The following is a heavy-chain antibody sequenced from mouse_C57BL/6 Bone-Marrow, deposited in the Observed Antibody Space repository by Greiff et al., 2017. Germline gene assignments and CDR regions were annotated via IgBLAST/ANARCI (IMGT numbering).Heavy chain of an antibody. CDR2: IDPSDSYT. CDR3: AREGLLYFDY. V-gene: IGHV1-69*01. Sequence: QVQLQQPGAELVMPGASVKLSCKASGYTFTSYWMHWVKQRPGQGLEWIGEIDPSDSYTNYNQKFKGKSTLTVDKSSSTAYMQLSSLTSEDSAVYCCAREGLLYFDYWGQGTTLTVSS. J-gene: IGHJ2*01. D-gene: IGHD1-1*01. CDR1: GYTFTSYW.